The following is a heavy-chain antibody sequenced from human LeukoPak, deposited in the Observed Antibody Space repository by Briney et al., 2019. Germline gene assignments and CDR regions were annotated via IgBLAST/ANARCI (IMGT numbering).Heavy chain of an antibody. CDR3: ARDEGRDGYNSY. Sequence: SETLSLTCTVSGGSISSYYWSWLRQPPGKGLEWIGYIYYSGSTNYNPSLKSRVTISVDTSKNQFSLKLSSVTAADTAVYYCARDEGRDGYNSYCGQGTLVTVSS. J-gene: IGHJ4*02. D-gene: IGHD5-24*01. CDR2: IYYSGST. CDR1: GGSISSYY. V-gene: IGHV4-59*01.